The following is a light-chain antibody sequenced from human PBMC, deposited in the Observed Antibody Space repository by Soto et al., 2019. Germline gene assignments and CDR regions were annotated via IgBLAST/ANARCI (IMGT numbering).Light chain of an antibody. CDR3: QQYYTTPA. CDR1: QSVLYSSDNKNY. V-gene: IGKV4-1*01. Sequence: DIVMTQFPDSLAVSLGERATINCKSSQSVLYSSDNKNYLAWYQQKPGQPPKLLIYWASTRESGVPARFSGSGSGTDFTRTISSLQAEDVAVYFCQQYYTTPAFGQGTKVEI. J-gene: IGKJ1*01. CDR2: WAS.